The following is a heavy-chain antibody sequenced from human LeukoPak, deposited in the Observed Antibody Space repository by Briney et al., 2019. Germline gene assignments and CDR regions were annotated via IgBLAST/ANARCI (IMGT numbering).Heavy chain of an antibody. J-gene: IGHJ5*02. CDR1: GFTFSSYA. CDR3: AKDRAYSSSSGWFDP. V-gene: IGHV3-23*01. Sequence: GGSLRLSCAAYGFTFSSYAMSWNRQAPGKGLEWVSRISGSGISPYYADSVKGLFTSSRDNSKNTLYLQINSLRAEDTAVYYCAKDRAYSSSSGWFDPWGQGTLVTVSS. CDR2: ISGSGISP. D-gene: IGHD6-6*01.